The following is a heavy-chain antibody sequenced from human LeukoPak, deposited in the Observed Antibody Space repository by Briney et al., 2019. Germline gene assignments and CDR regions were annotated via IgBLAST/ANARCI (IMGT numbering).Heavy chain of an antibody. V-gene: IGHV3-30-3*01. D-gene: IGHD2-21*01. Sequence: PGRSLRLSCAASGFTFNDYAMYWGRQAPGKGLEWVTLISYDGYDKSYADSVRGRFTISRDNSRNTLYLQMDSLRSEDTAVYYCARDFFPVVDSTWYEIGYWGQGTLVTVSS. CDR3: ARDFFPVVDSTWYEIGY. CDR2: ISYDGYDK. J-gene: IGHJ4*02. CDR1: GFTFNDYA.